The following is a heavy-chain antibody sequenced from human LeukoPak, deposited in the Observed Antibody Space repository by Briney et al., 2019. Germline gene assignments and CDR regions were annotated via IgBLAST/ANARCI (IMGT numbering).Heavy chain of an antibody. CDR1: GGSISSSNW. Sequence: SETLSLTCAVSGGSISSSNWWSWVRQPPGKGLEWIGEIYHSGSTNYNPSLKSRVTISVDKSKNQFSLKLSSVTAADTAVYYCARVVEAAIQYYFDYWGQGTLVTVSS. J-gene: IGHJ4*02. CDR3: ARVVEAAIQYYFDY. D-gene: IGHD6-13*01. V-gene: IGHV4-4*02. CDR2: IYHSGST.